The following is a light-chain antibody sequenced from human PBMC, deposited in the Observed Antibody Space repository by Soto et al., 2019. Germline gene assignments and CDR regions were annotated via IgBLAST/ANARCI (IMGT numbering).Light chain of an antibody. V-gene: IGKV3-15*01. CDR3: QQYSDWPRYT. CDR2: GAS. J-gene: IGKJ2*01. CDR1: QSVRNN. Sequence: EIIMTQSPATLSVSPGERATLSCRASQSVRNNVAWYQQTPGQTPRLLIYGASSRAPGVSVRFSGSGSGTEFTLTISSPQSEDSAVYYCQQYSDWPRYTFGQGTKLEIK.